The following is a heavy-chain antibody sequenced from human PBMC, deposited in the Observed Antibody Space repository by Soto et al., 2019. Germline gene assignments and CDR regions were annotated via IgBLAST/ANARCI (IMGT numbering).Heavy chain of an antibody. CDR3: AVVDSTGNWFDP. D-gene: IGHD6-25*01. V-gene: IGHV4-39*01. CDR1: GGSISSSDFY. CDR2: MYYSGST. J-gene: IGHJ5*02. Sequence: SETLSLTCTVSGGSISSSDFYWGWLRQTPGKGLEFIGSMYYSGSTYYNPSLKSRLTISVDTSKNQFTLKLISVTAADTAVYYCAVVDSTGNWFDPWGEGALVNVSS.